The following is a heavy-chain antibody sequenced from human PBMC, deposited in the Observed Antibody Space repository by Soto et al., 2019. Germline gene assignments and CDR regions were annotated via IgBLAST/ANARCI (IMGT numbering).Heavy chain of an antibody. Sequence: QVQLVQSGAEVKKPGSSVKVSCKASGGTFSSYAISWVRQAPGQGLEWMGGIIPISDTTNYAQKFHGRVTITADESTSPAYMELSSLRSEDTAVYYCARSQGSSTSLEIYYYYYYGMDVWGQGTTVTVSS. J-gene: IGHJ6*02. D-gene: IGHD2-2*01. V-gene: IGHV1-69*01. CDR1: GGTFSSYA. CDR2: IIPISDTT. CDR3: ARSQGSSTSLEIYYYYYYGMDV.